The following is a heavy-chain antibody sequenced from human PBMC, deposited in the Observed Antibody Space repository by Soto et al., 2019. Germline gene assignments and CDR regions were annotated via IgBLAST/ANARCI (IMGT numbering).Heavy chain of an antibody. V-gene: IGHV3-13*01. Sequence: GGSLRLSCVTSGFTFSNYDMHWVRQVSGGGLEWVSAIDTTGNTYCAASMRGRFTISREDAENSLYLHMNSLRAGDTAVYFCARGRYYNAYGLMDFWGQGTLVTVSS. J-gene: IGHJ4*02. CDR1: GFTFSNYD. CDR2: IDTTGNT. CDR3: ARGRYYNAYGLMDF. D-gene: IGHD5-12*01.